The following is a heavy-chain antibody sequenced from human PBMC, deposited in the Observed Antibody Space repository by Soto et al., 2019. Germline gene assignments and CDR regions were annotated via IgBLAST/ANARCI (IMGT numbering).Heavy chain of an antibody. V-gene: IGHV4-59*01. CDR1: GGSISSYY. Sequence: PSETLSLTCTVSGGSISSYYWSWIRQPPGKGLEWIGYIHYSGSTNYNPSLKSRVTISVDTSKNQFSLKLSSVTAADTAVYYCARDYDSSGYYLDYWGQGTLVTVSS. D-gene: IGHD3-22*01. CDR3: ARDYDSSGYYLDY. J-gene: IGHJ4*02. CDR2: IHYSGST.